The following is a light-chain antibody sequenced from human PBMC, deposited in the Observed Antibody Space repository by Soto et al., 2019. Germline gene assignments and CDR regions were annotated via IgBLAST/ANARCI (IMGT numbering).Light chain of an antibody. Sequence: IQMTQSPYSLSTSVGDRVTLTCMASQRINIYLNWYRQKPGKAPELLIYSASNLQSGVPSRFSGSGSGTDFTLTISSLQPEDFATYYCQQSFSTPAFGQGTRLETK. J-gene: IGKJ5*01. CDR1: QRINIY. CDR2: SAS. CDR3: QQSFSTPA. V-gene: IGKV1-39*01.